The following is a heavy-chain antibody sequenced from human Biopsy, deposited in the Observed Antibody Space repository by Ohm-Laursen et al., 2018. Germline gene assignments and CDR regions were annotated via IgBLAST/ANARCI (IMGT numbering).Heavy chain of an antibody. CDR2: FAPENGRI. CDR3: AADINVWNVNY. Sequence: GASVKVSCNVSGYSLTELSMHRVRQAPGQGLEWMGGFAPENGRIVYSQKFQGRVTMTEDTSTSTAYMEVWRLRSDDTAVYYCAADINVWNVNYWGQGTQVIVSS. V-gene: IGHV1-24*01. D-gene: IGHD1-1*01. CDR1: GYSLTELS. J-gene: IGHJ4*02.